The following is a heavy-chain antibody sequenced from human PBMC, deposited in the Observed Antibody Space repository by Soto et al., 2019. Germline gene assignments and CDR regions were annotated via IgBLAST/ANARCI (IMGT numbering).Heavy chain of an antibody. V-gene: IGHV4-30-4*01. J-gene: IGHJ6*01. CDR2: IYHSGIT. CDR1: GGSISSGDSY. CDR3: AREGAASLSYYYDTDV. Sequence: SETLSLTCTVSGGSISSGDSYWSWIRQSPGKGLEWIGYIYHSGITYYKSSFRGRVTISVDTSKNQFSLKLNSVTAADTAVYFCAREGAASLSYYYDTDVWGQGTTVTV.